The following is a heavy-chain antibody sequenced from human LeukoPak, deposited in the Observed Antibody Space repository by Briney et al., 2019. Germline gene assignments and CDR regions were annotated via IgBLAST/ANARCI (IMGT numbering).Heavy chain of an antibody. CDR2: IRSKAYGGTT. CDR3: TRDMAGRFLEWPDY. J-gene: IGHJ4*02. CDR1: GFTFSSYA. V-gene: IGHV3-49*04. D-gene: IGHD3-3*01. Sequence: QPGGSLRLSCAASGFTFSSYAMSWVRQAPGKGLEWAGFIRSKAYGGTTEYAASVKGRFTISRDDSKSIAYLQMNSLKTEDTAVYYCTRDMAGRFLEWPDYWGQGTLVTVSS.